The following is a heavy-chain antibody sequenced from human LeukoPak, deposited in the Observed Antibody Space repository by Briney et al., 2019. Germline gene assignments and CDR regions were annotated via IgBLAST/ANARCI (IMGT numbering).Heavy chain of an antibody. CDR1: GGSISSSSYY. J-gene: IGHJ4*02. CDR2: IYYSGST. Sequence: TSETLSLTCTVSGGSISSSSYYWGWIRQPPGKGLEWIGSIYYSGSTYYNPSLKSRVTISVDTSKNQFSLKLSSVTAADTAVYYCARRRGAWPFDYWGQGTLVTVSS. V-gene: IGHV4-39*01. D-gene: IGHD3-10*01. CDR3: ARRRGAWPFDY.